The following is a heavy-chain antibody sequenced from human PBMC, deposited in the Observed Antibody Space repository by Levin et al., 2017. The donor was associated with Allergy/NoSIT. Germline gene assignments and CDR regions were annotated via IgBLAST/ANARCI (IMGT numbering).Heavy chain of an antibody. CDR1: GGSISNYY. V-gene: IGHV4-59*01. Sequence: SETLSLTCTVSGGSISNYYWSWIRQPPEKALEWIGYIYYSGTTNYNPSLKSRVTISVDTSKSQFSLRLTSVTAAATAIYYCARMGDTAMGDPFDYWGQGTLVTVSS. CDR2: IYYSGTT. D-gene: IGHD5-18*01. J-gene: IGHJ4*02. CDR3: ARMGDTAMGDPFDY.